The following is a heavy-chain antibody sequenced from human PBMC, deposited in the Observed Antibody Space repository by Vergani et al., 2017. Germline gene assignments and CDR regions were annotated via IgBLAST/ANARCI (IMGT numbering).Heavy chain of an antibody. CDR1: GFTFSSYW. D-gene: IGHD2-15*01. Sequence: EVQLVESGGGLVQPGGSLRLSCAASGFTFSSYWMHWVRQAPGKGLVWVSRINSDGSSTSYADSVKGRFTISRDNAKNTLYVQMNSLRAEDTAVYYCARAPIGYCGGGSCYGATGFNWYFDLWGRGTLVTVSS. J-gene: IGHJ2*01. CDR3: ARAPIGYCGGGSCYGATGFNWYFDL. V-gene: IGHV3-74*01. CDR2: INSDGSST.